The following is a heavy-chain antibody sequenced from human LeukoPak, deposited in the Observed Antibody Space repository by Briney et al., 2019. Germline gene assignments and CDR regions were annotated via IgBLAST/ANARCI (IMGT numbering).Heavy chain of an antibody. J-gene: IGHJ4*02. Sequence: SETLSLTCTVSGYSISSGYYWGWIRQPPGKGLGWIGSIYHSGSTYYNPSLKSRVTISVDTSKNQFSLKLSSVTAADTAVYYCARGLVDTAMAPDYWGQGTLVTVSS. CDR1: GYSISSGYY. CDR2: IYHSGST. D-gene: IGHD5-18*01. CDR3: ARGLVDTAMAPDY. V-gene: IGHV4-38-2*02.